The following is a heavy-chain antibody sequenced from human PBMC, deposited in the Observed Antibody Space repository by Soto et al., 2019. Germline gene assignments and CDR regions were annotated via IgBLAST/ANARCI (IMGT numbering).Heavy chain of an antibody. CDR1: GGSVSTGMKY. J-gene: IGHJ6*02. CDR2: MYKTGET. CDR3: MKAHESGDFLGMSV. Sequence: ETLSLTCTVSGGSVSTGMKYWGWVRQPPGKALEFIGYMYKTGETLLNSSLKSRVTLSMETSKNQSSLTLSSVTAADTAVYFCMKAHESGDFLGMSVWGPGTTVTVSS. V-gene: IGHV4-61*01. D-gene: IGHD3-10*01.